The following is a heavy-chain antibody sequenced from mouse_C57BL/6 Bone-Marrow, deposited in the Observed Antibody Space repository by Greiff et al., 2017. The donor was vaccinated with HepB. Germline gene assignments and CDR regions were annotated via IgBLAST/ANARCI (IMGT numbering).Heavy chain of an antibody. J-gene: IGHJ2*01. D-gene: IGHD3-2*02. CDR2: IDPETGGT. Sequence: VQLQQSGAELVRPGASVTLSCKASGYTFTDYEMHWVKQTPVHGLEWIGAIDPETGGTAYNQKFKGKAILTADKSSSTAYMELRSLTSEDSAVYYGTREGSSGHGDYWGQGTTLTVSS. CDR1: GYTFTDYE. CDR3: TREGSSGHGDY. V-gene: IGHV1-15*01.